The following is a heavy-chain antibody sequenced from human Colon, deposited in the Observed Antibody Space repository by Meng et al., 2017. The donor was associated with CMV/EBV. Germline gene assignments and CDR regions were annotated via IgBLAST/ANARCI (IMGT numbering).Heavy chain of an antibody. CDR3: ARDLSGTYFH. CDR1: GDSVSSNTAA. V-gene: IGHV6-1*01. J-gene: IGHJ1*01. CDR2: TFYRSKWYN. D-gene: IGHD1-26*01. Sequence: LRLSCGISGDSVSSNTAAWNWIRQSPSRGLEWLGRTFYRSKWYNDYGPSVKGRVTINPDTSKNQFSLHLNSVTPEDTAVYYCARDLSGTYFHWGQCTLVTVSS.